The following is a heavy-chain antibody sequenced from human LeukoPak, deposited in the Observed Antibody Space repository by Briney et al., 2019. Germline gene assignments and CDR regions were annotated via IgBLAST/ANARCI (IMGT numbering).Heavy chain of an antibody. V-gene: IGHV4-34*01. CDR1: GGSFSGYY. J-gene: IGHJ4*02. CDR2: INHSGST. CDR3: ARGVSGWYQRDPRFDY. Sequence: SETLTLTCAVYGGSFSGYYWSWIRQPPGKGLEWIGEINHSGSTNYNPSLKSRVTISVDTSKNQFSLKLSSVTAADTAVYYCARGVSGWYQRDPRFDYWGQGTLVTVSS. D-gene: IGHD6-19*01.